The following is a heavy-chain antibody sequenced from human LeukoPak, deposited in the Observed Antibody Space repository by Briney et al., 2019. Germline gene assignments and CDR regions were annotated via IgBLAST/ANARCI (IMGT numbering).Heavy chain of an antibody. CDR1: GYTFTGYY. CDR2: INPNSGGT. D-gene: IGHD2-15*01. CDR3: ARGGAPVGYCSGGSCQYSD. J-gene: IGHJ4*02. Sequence: ASVKVSCKASGYTFTGYYMHWVRQAPGQGLEWMGWINPNSGGTNYAQKFQGRATMTRDTSISTAYMELSRLRSDDTAVYYCARGGAPVGYCSGGSCQYSDWGQGTLVTVSS. V-gene: IGHV1-2*02.